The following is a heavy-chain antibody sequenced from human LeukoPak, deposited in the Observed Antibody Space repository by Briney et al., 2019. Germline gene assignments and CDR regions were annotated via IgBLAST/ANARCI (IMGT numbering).Heavy chain of an antibody. D-gene: IGHD7-27*01. J-gene: IGHJ4*02. CDR1: GFTFSSYW. Sequence: GGSLRLSCAASGFTFSSYWMHWVRQAPGKGLVWVSRINSDGSSTYYADSVKGRFTISRDNSKNTLYLQMSSLRAEDTAVYYCVKGLTGNPFDYWGQGTLVTVSS. CDR2: INSDGSST. CDR3: VKGLTGNPFDY. V-gene: IGHV3-74*01.